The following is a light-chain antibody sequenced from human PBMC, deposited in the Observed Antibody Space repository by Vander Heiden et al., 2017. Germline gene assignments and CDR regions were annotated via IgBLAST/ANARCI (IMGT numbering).Light chain of an antibody. Sequence: QSVLTQPPSASGTPGQRVTISCSGSSSNIGSNTVNWYQQLPGTAPKLRSYSNNQRPSGVPDRFSGSKSGTSASLAISGLQSEDEADYDCAAWDDSLNAVVFGGGTKLTVL. J-gene: IGLJ2*01. CDR1: SSNIGSNT. CDR3: AAWDDSLNAVV. CDR2: SNN. V-gene: IGLV1-44*01.